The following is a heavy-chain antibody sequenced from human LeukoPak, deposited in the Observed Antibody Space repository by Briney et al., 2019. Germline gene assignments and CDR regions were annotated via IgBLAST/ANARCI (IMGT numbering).Heavy chain of an antibody. CDR2: ISYDGSNK. CDR1: GFTFINYG. D-gene: IGHD2-21*02. J-gene: IGHJ4*02. Sequence: HPGGSLRLSCAASGFTFINYGMHWARQAPGKGLEWVAVISYDGSNKYYADSVKGRFTISRDNSKNTLYLQMNSLRAEDTAVYYRAKWANGGVVTASIDYWGQGTLVTVSS. CDR3: AKWANGGVVTASIDY. V-gene: IGHV3-30*18.